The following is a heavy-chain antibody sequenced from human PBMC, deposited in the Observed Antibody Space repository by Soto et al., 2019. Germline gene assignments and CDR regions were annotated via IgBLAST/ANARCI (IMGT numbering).Heavy chain of an antibody. J-gene: IGHJ4*02. CDR3: AGAAYNYGPFDS. D-gene: IGHD5-18*01. V-gene: IGHV4-4*07. CDR2: IYTTVSS. CDR1: GDSTSTYS. Sequence: QVQLQESGPGLVKPSETLSLTCTFSGDSTSTYSWNWIRQPAGKGLEWIGRIYTTVSSNYNPSLGSRTAISVDTSKTQFFLKLSSVTAADTAVYYCAGAAYNYGPFDSWGQGPLVTVSS.